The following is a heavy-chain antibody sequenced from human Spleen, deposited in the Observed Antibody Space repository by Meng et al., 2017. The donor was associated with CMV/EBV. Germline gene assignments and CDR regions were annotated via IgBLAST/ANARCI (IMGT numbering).Heavy chain of an antibody. CDR1: TFAAYD. D-gene: IGHD2-2*01. CDR2: VDHDSGGT. CDR3: ARGPSHCSSTSCYGWFDP. J-gene: IGHJ5*02. Sequence: TFAAYDIHWVRRAPGQGLERMGWVDHDSGGTNYGQKLQSRVNMTRDTSITTAYMQLSRLRSDDTAVYYCARGPSHCSSTSCYGWFDPWGQGTLVTVSS. V-gene: IGHV1-2*02.